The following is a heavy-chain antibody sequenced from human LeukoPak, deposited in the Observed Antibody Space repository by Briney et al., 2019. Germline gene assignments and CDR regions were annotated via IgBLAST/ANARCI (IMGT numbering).Heavy chain of an antibody. J-gene: IGHJ4*02. D-gene: IGHD6-13*01. CDR2: IYYSGST. V-gene: IGHV4-61*01. CDR3: ARGRGPAAGLDY. CDR1: GGSVSSGSYY. Sequence: SETLSLTCTVSGGSVSSGSYYWSWLRQPPGKGLEWIGYIYYSGSTNYNPSLKSRVTISVDTSKNQFSLKLSSVTAADTAVYYCARGRGPAAGLDYWGQGTLVTVSS.